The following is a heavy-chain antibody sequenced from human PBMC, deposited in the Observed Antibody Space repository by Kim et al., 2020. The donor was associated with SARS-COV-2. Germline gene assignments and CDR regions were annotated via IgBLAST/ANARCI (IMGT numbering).Heavy chain of an antibody. Sequence: GGSLRLSCAASGFTFSSYGMHWVRQAPGKGLEWVAVIWYDGSNKYYADSVKGRFTISRDNSKNTLYLQMNSLRAEDTAVYYCARAIHDVQLEQRRGYYYYYYGMDVWGQGTTVTVSS. CDR3: ARAIHDVQLEQRRGYYYYYYGMDV. D-gene: IGHD1-1*01. J-gene: IGHJ6*02. CDR2: IWYDGSNK. V-gene: IGHV3-33*01. CDR1: GFTFSSYG.